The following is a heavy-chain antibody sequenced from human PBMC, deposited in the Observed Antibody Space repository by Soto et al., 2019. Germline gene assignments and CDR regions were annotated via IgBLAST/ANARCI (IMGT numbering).Heavy chain of an antibody. CDR1: GGSFSGYY. D-gene: IGHD6-13*01. Sequence: SETLSLTCAVYGGSFSGYYWSWIRQPPGKGLEWIGEINHSGSTNYNPSLKSRVTISVDTSKNQFSLKLSSVTAADTAVYYCARRLAAAGNWFDHWAQGTLVTVSS. CDR2: INHSGST. CDR3: ARRLAAAGNWFDH. V-gene: IGHV4-34*01. J-gene: IGHJ5*02.